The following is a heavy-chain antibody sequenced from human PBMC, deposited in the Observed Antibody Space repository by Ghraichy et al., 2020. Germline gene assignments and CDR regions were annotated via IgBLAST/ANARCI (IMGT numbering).Heavy chain of an antibody. V-gene: IGHV4-59*01. D-gene: IGHD3-10*01. Sequence: SETLSLTCTVSGGSISSYYWSWIRQPPGKGLEWIGYIYYSGSTNYNPSLKSRVTISVDTSKNQFSLKLSSVTAADTAVYYCARAQGLATMVRGVRLWTLDYWGQGTLVTVSS. CDR2: IYYSGST. CDR1: GGSISSYY. J-gene: IGHJ4*02. CDR3: ARAQGLATMVRGVRLWTLDY.